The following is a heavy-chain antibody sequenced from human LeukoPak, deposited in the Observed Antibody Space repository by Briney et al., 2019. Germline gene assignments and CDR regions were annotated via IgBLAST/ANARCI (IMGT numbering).Heavy chain of an antibody. Sequence: PGGSLRLSCAASGFTFSSYGMHWVRQAPGKGLEWVAVISYDGSNKYYADSVKGRFTISRGNSKNTLYLQMNSLRAEDTAVYYCLVGQVAARRFDYWGQGTLVTVSS. J-gene: IGHJ4*02. V-gene: IGHV3-30*03. CDR1: GFTFSSYG. D-gene: IGHD6-6*01. CDR3: LVGQVAARRFDY. CDR2: ISYDGSNK.